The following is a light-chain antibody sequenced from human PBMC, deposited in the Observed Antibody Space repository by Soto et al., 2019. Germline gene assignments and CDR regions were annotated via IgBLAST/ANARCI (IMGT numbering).Light chain of an antibody. Sequence: AIQMTQSPSSLSASVGDRVTITCRASQGVGIDLGWYQQKPGKVPELLIYHVSILHNGGSTRFSGSGSGTDFTLTISCLQPEDFATYCCLQDHSNLLTFGGGTKVGLK. J-gene: IGKJ4*02. CDR2: HVS. CDR3: LQDHSNLLT. CDR1: QGVGID. V-gene: IGKV1-6*01.